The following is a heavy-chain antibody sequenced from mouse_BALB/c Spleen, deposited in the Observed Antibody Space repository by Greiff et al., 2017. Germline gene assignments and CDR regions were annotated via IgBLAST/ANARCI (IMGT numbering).Heavy chain of an antibody. CDR1: GYTFTSYT. D-gene: IGHD1-1*01. V-gene: IGHV1-4*01. J-gene: IGHJ2*01. CDR3: ARGGFITSYYFDY. CDR2: INPSSGYT. Sequence: VQLHQSGAELARPGASVKMSCKASGYTFTSYTMHWVKQRPGQGLEWIGYINPSSGYTNYNQKFKDKATLTADKSSSTAYMQLSSLTSEDSAVYYCARGGFITSYYFDYWGQGTTLTVSS.